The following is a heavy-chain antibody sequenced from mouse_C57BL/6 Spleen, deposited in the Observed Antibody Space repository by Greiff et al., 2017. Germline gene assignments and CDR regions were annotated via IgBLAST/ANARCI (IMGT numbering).Heavy chain of an antibody. CDR3: ARRVLGLDY. CDR2: ISDGGSYT. CDR1: GFTFSSYA. J-gene: IGHJ2*01. V-gene: IGHV5-4*03. Sequence: DVMLVESGGGLVKPGGSLKLSCAASGFTFSSYAMSWVRQTPEKRLEWVATISDGGSYTYYPDNVKGRFTISRDNAKNNLYLQMSHLKSEDTAMYYCARRVLGLDYWGQGTTLTVSS. D-gene: IGHD4-1*01.